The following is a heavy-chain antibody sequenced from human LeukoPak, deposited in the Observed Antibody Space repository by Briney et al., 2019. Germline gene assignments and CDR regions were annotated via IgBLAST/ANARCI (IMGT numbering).Heavy chain of an antibody. V-gene: IGHV1-18*01. D-gene: IGHD3-10*01. CDR2: ISAYNGNT. Sequence: ASVEVSCKASGYTFTSYGFSWVRQAPGQGLAWMGWISAYNGNTNYAQKLQGRVTMTTDTSTSTAYMELRSLRSDDTAVYYCARDLRVLLWFGESNDAFDIWGQGTMVTVSS. J-gene: IGHJ3*02. CDR3: ARDLRVLLWFGESNDAFDI. CDR1: GYTFTSYG.